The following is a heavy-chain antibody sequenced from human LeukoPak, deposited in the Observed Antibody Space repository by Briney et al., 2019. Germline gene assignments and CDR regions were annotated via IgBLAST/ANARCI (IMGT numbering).Heavy chain of an antibody. D-gene: IGHD3-9*01. Sequence: GGSLRLSCAASGSIPFNSYSMSWVRQSPGKGLEWVSAISGGGGTTYYAYYADSVKGRFAISRDNSKNTLYLLMNSLRAEDTAVYYCAKFYDILTGYIDYWGQGTLVTVSS. CDR1: GSIPFNSYS. V-gene: IGHV3-23*01. J-gene: IGHJ4*02. CDR2: ISGGGGTT. CDR3: AKFYDILTGYIDY.